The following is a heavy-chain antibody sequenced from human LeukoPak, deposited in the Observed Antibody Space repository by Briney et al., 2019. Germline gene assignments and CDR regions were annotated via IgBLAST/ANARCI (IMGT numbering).Heavy chain of an antibody. D-gene: IGHD4-17*01. V-gene: IGHV3-30*18. CDR1: GFTFSSYG. Sequence: PGGTLRLSCAASGFTFSSYGMHWVRQAPGKGLEWVAVISYDGSNKHYADSVKGRFTFSRDNSMNTLYLQMNSLRAEDTAVYYCAKVGARYYYYGVDVWGQGTTVTVSS. CDR3: AKVGARYYYYGVDV. J-gene: IGHJ6*02. CDR2: ISYDGSNK.